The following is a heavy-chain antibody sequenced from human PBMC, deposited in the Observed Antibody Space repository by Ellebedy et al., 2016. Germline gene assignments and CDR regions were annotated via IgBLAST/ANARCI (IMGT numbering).Heavy chain of an antibody. D-gene: IGHD5-24*01. Sequence: GSLRLSCTVSGGSISISNYYWGWIRQPPGRGLEWIGSIYYSGSTYYNPSLKSRVTISVDTSKNQFSLKLGSVTAADTAVYYCARSFDGYNSNAFDIWGQGTMVSVSS. CDR3: ARSFDGYNSNAFDI. CDR1: GGSISISNYY. J-gene: IGHJ3*02. V-gene: IGHV4-39*01. CDR2: IYYSGST.